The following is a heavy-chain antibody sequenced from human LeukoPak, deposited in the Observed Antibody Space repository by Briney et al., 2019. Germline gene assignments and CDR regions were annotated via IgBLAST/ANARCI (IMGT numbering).Heavy chain of an antibody. CDR2: IIPIFGTA. J-gene: IGHJ5*02. Sequence: SVKVSCKASGGTFISYAISWVRQAPGQGLEWMGGIIPIFGTANYAQKFQGRVTITTGESTSTAYMELSSLRSEDTAVYYCARGDFWSGYYGGFDPWGQGTLVTVSS. CDR1: GGTFISYA. CDR3: ARGDFWSGYYGGFDP. V-gene: IGHV1-69*05. D-gene: IGHD3-3*01.